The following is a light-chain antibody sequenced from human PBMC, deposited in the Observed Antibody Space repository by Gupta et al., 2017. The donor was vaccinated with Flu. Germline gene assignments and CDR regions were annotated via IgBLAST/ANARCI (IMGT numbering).Light chain of an antibody. CDR2: QDT. Sequence: SCELTQPAAVSVSPGQTASITCCGNRLGEKSVSWYQQKPGQSPVLVIYQDTKRPPGIPERFSGSNSATTATLTIGGTQAMDEADFYCQTWDSSTCVFGTGTKVTVL. CDR1: RLGEKS. J-gene: IGLJ1*01. CDR3: QTWDSSTCV. V-gene: IGLV3-1*01.